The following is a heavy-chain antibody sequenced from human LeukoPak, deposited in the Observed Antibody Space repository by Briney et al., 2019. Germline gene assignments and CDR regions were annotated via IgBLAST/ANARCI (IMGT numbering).Heavy chain of an antibody. V-gene: IGHV3-23*01. D-gene: IGHD3-22*01. CDR2: ISGSGGST. Sequence: PGGSLRLSCEASGFTFSSYAMSWVRQAPGKGLEWVSGISGSGGSTYYAESVKGRFTISRDISKNTLYLQMNSLRAEDTAVYYCAKDGDSSGYYYYSDYWGQGTLVTVSS. J-gene: IGHJ4*02. CDR1: GFTFSSYA. CDR3: AKDGDSSGYYYYSDY.